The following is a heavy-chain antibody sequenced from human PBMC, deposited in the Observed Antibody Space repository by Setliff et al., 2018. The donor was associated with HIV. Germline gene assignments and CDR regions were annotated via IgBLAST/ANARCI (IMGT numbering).Heavy chain of an antibody. V-gene: IGHV3-48*01. J-gene: IGHJ4*02. Sequence: PGGSLRLSCAASGFTFSSYSMNWVRQTPGKGLEWVSYISSSDTTIYYADSVKGRFTISRDNAKNSLYLQMSSLRAEDTAVYYCAKVGAWGQGTLVTVSS. CDR1: GFTFSSYS. CDR3: AKVGA. CDR2: ISSSDTTI.